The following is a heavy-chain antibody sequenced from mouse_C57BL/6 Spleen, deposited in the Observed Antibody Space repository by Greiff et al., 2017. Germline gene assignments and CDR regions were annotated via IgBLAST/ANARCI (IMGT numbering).Heavy chain of an antibody. CDR2: ISSGSSTI. CDR1: GFTFSDYG. D-gene: IGHD6-1*01. J-gene: IGHJ4*01. CDR3: ARHSDAMDY. Sequence: EVKVVESGGGLVKPGGSLKLSCAASGFTFSDYGMHWVRQAPEKGLEWVAYISSGSSTIYYADTVKGRFTISRDNAKNTLFLQMTSLRSEDTAMYYCARHSDAMDYWGQGTSVTVSS. V-gene: IGHV5-17*01.